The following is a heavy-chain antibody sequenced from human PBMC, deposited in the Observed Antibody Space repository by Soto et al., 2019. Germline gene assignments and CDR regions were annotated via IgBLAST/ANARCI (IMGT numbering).Heavy chain of an antibody. D-gene: IGHD5-18*01. CDR3: AKLGGGYIFGPYLDY. V-gene: IGHV1-3*04. Sequence: ASVKVSCKTSGYTFTLYTIHWVRQAPGQRLEWMGWINTGNGNTKYSQRFQGRVTMGRDTSASTAYMELSSLTSEDTAVYYCAKLGGGYIFGPYLDYWGQGTLVTVSS. CDR1: GYTFTLYT. J-gene: IGHJ4*02. CDR2: INTGNGNT.